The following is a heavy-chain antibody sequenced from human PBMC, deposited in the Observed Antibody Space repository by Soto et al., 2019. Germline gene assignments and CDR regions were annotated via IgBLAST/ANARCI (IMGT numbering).Heavy chain of an antibody. D-gene: IGHD1-26*01. V-gene: IGHV4-4*07. CDR1: GGFISNYY. Sequence: QVQLQESGPGLVRPSETLSLSCSVSGGFISNYYWSWIRQPAGKGLEWIGRIYSSGTTNYNPSLKSRVTMSVDTSNNQFSLKLTSVTAADTAVYFYARDAGGAPFDHWGQGTLVTVSS. J-gene: IGHJ4*02. CDR2: IYSSGTT. CDR3: ARDAGGAPFDH.